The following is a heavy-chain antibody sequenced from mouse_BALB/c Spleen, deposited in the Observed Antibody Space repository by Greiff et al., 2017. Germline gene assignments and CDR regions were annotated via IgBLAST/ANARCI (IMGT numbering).Heavy chain of an antibody. CDR3: ARSEYGNFYYYAMDY. D-gene: IGHD2-10*02. Sequence: VQLVESGPGLVKPSQSLSLTCTVTGYSITSDYAWNWIRQFPGNKLEWMGSISYSGSTSYNPSLKSRISITRDTSKNQFFLQLNSVTTEDTATYDCARSEYGNFYYYAMDYWGQGTSVTVAS. CDR1: GYSITSDYA. J-gene: IGHJ4*01. V-gene: IGHV3-2*02. CDR2: ISYSGST.